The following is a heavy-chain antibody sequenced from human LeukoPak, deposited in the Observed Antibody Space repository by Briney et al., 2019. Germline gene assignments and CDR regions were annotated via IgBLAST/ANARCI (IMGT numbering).Heavy chain of an antibody. D-gene: IGHD6-13*01. J-gene: IGHJ4*02. CDR2: IYYSGST. V-gene: IGHV4-30-4*08. CDR3: ARRPYSSSWYYFDY. CDR1: GGSISSGDYY. Sequence: SETLSLTCTVSGGSISSGDYYWSWIRQPPGKGLEWIGYIYYSGSTYYNPSLKSRVTISVDTSKNQFSLKLSSVTAADTAVYYCARRPYSSSWYYFDYWGQGTLVTVSS.